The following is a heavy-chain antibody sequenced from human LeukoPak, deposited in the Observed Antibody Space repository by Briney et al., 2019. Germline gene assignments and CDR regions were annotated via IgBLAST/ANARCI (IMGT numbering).Heavy chain of an antibody. Sequence: GGSLRLSCAASGFTFSNYAILWVRQAPGKGLEWVAVISYDGSSKNFADSVKGRFTISRDNSKNTLYLQMNSLRAEDTAVYYCAKAASSSWPSYYYGMDVWGQGTTVTVSS. CDR3: AKAASSSWPSYYYGMDV. V-gene: IGHV3-30-3*01. CDR1: GFTFSNYA. CDR2: ISYDGSSK. J-gene: IGHJ6*02. D-gene: IGHD6-13*01.